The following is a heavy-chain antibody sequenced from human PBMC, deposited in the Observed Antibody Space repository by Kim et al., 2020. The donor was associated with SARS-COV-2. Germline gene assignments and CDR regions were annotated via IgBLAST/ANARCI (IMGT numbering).Heavy chain of an antibody. V-gene: IGHV3-23*01. J-gene: IGHJ4*02. D-gene: IGHD3-10*01. CDR2: ISGSGGST. CDR3: AKGRPIGLWFGELPNPVDY. CDR1: GFTFSSYA. Sequence: GGSLRLSCAASGFTFSSYAMSWVRQAPGKGLEWVSAISGSGGSTYYADSVKGRFTISRDNSKNTLYLQMNSLRAEDTAVYYCAKGRPIGLWFGELPNPVDYWGQGTLVTVSS.